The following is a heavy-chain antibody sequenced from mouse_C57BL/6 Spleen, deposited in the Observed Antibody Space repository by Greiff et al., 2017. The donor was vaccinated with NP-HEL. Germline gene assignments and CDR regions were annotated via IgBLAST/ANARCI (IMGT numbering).Heavy chain of an antibody. Sequence: VQLQQSGPELVKPGDSVKISCKASGYSFTGYFMNWVMQSHGKSLEWIGRINPYNGDTFYNQKFKGKATLTVDKSSSTAHMELRSLTSEDSAVYYCARDSNYGFYAMDYWGQGTSVTVSS. J-gene: IGHJ4*01. CDR2: INPYNGDT. V-gene: IGHV1-20*01. CDR1: GYSFTGYF. D-gene: IGHD2-5*01. CDR3: ARDSNYGFYAMDY.